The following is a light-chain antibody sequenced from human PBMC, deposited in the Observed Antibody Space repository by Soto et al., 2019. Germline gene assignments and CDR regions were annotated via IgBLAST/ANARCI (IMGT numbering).Light chain of an antibody. J-gene: IGKJ2*03. Sequence: DIVLTQSPDSLALSLGERATINCKSSQSVLYSSNNKTYLAWYQLKSGQPPQLLFYWASTRESGVPDRFSASGSGTDFTLTINSLQAEDVAVYYCHQFYRSGSFGQGTNLEIK. CDR3: HQFYRSGS. V-gene: IGKV4-1*01. CDR1: QSVLYSSNNKTY. CDR2: WAS.